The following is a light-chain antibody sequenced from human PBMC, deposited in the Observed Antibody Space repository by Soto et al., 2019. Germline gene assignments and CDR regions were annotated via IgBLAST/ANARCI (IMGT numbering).Light chain of an antibody. J-gene: IGKJ2*01. V-gene: IGKV3-15*01. CDR3: QQYNNWPRT. Sequence: EIVMTQSPATLSVTPGERATLSCRASQSISTTLAWYQQKPGLAPRLLIYGASIRATDIPARFSGSGSGTEFTLTISSLQSEDFAVYYCQQYNNWPRTFGQGTKLEIK. CDR1: QSISTT. CDR2: GAS.